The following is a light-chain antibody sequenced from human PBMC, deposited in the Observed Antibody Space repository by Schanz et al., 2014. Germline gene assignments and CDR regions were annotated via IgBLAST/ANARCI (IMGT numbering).Light chain of an antibody. CDR3: QQYNNWPFTLT. J-gene: IGKJ4*01. V-gene: IGKV1-9*01. Sequence: IQLTQSPASLSASVGDRVTITCRASEDISGFLVWYQQKPATAPKVLIYAASTLQSGVPSRFSGGGSGTEFTLTISSLQSEDFAVYYCQQYNNWPFTLTFGGGTKVEIK. CDR1: EDISGF. CDR2: AAS.